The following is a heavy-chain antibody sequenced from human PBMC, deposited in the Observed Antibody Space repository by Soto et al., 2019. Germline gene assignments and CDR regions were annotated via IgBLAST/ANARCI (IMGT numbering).Heavy chain of an antibody. CDR1: GFTFSSYA. CDR2: ITGDGRKT. V-gene: IGHV3-23*01. D-gene: IGHD1-26*01. Sequence: AGGSLRLSCAASGFTFSSYAMSWVRQAPGKGLDWVSSITGDGRKTYYAGSVKGRFTISRDNSKNTLNLQMNSLRAEDTALYYCAKGIQWELPLESWGRGTLVTVSS. J-gene: IGHJ4*02. CDR3: AKGIQWELPLES.